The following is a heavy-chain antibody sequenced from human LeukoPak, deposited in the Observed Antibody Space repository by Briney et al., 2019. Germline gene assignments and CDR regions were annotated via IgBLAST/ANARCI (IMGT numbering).Heavy chain of an antibody. D-gene: IGHD2-21*02. Sequence: SETLSLTCTVSGDSITSGDYYCSWIRQPPGKGLEWIGYIYFSGSTYYNPSLKNRLTISLDTSKNQFSLKLSSVTAADTAVYFCARALVVTALYFDYWGQGTLVTVSS. CDR3: ARALVVTALYFDY. V-gene: IGHV4-30-4*01. J-gene: IGHJ4*02. CDR1: GDSITSGDYY. CDR2: IYFSGST.